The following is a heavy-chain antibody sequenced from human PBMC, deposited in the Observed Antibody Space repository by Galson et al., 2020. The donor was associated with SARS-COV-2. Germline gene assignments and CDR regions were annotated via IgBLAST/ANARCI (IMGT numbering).Heavy chain of an antibody. D-gene: IGHD1-26*01. CDR2: INSDGNNT. J-gene: IGHJ4*02. V-gene: IGHV3-74*01. CDR3: TATRAY. CDR1: GFTFSTYW. Sequence: GESLKISCAASGFTFSTYWMHWVRQAPGKGLVWVSRINSDGNNTSYADSVKGRFTISRDNAKNTLYPQMNSLRVEDTAVYYCTATRAYWGQGTLVTVSS.